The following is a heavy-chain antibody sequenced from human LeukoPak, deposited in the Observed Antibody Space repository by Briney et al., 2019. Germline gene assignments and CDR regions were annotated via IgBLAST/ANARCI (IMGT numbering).Heavy chain of an antibody. CDR1: GGTFTIYA. CDR2: IIPIFGTA. J-gene: IGHJ4*02. D-gene: IGHD3-10*01. CDR3: ARALGGVRQLYYFDY. Sequence: SVKVSFTASGGTFTIYAISWVRQAPGQGLEWMGGIIPIFGTANYAQKFQGRVTITTDESTSTAYMELSSLRSEDTAVYYCARALGGVRQLYYFDYWGQGTLVTVSS. V-gene: IGHV1-69*05.